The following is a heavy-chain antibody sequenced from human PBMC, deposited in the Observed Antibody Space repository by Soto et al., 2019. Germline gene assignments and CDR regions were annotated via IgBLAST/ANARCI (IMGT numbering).Heavy chain of an antibody. V-gene: IGHV3-9*01. Sequence: EVQLVESGGGLVQPGRSLRLSCAASGFTFDDYAMHWVRQAPGKGLEWVSGISWNSGSIGYADSVKGRFTISRDNAKNSLYLQMNRLRPEDTALYYCAKDLNPSISSYFDYWGKGTLVTVSS. CDR2: ISWNSGSI. CDR1: GFTFDDYA. J-gene: IGHJ4*02. D-gene: IGHD6-6*01. CDR3: AKDLNPSISSYFDY.